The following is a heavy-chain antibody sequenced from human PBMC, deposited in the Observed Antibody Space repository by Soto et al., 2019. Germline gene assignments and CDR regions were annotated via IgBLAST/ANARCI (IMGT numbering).Heavy chain of an antibody. V-gene: IGHV3-15*01. CDR3: ATPLYNSGWYGAPFS. J-gene: IGHJ5*02. D-gene: IGHD6-19*01. Sequence: EVQLVESGGGLVKPGGSLRLSCAASGFTFSNAWMSWVRQAPGKGLEWVGRIKSKTDGGTTDYAAPVKGRFTISRDDSKNTLFLQMNSLKTEDTAVYFCATPLYNSGWYGAPFSWGQGTLVTVSS. CDR2: IKSKTDGGTT. CDR1: GFTFSNAW.